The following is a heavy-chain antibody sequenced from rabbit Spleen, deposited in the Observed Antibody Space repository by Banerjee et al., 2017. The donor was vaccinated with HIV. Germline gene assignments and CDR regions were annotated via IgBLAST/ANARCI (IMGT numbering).Heavy chain of an antibody. D-gene: IGHD1-1*01. Sequence: QSLEESGGCLVQPEGSLALTCNASGFSFSSSDYICWVRQAPGKGLEWISCIAGSSSGFTYSATWAKGRFTISKASSTTVTLQMTSLTAADTATYFCARDLVAVIGWNFNLWGPGTLVTVS. J-gene: IGHJ4*01. CDR1: GFSFSSSDY. CDR3: ARDLVAVIGWNFNL. V-gene: IGHV1S40*01. CDR2: IAGSSSGFT.